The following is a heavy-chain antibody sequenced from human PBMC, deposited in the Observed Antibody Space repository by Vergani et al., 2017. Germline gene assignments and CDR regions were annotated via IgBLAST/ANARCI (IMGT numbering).Heavy chain of an antibody. CDR1: GFTVSSNY. J-gene: IGHJ4*02. Sequence: EVQLVESGGGLIQPGGSLRLSCAASGFTVSSNYMSWVRQAPGKGLEWVSVIYSGGSTYYAESVKGRFTISTDNSKNTLYLQMNSRTAEATAVYYCARVFSGYGYFDYWGQGTLVTVSS. D-gene: IGHD2-2*03. CDR2: IYSGGST. V-gene: IGHV3-53*01. CDR3: ARVFSGYGYFDY.